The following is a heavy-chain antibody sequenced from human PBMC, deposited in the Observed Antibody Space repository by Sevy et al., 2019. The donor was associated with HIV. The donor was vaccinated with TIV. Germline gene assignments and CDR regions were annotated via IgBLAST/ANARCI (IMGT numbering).Heavy chain of an antibody. CDR3: TTNSYCGGDCYMTFDY. CDR1: GFTFSNAW. V-gene: IGHV3-15*01. CDR2: LKSKTDGGTT. Sequence: GGSLRLSCAASGFTFSNAWMSWVRQAPGKGLEWVGRLKSKTDGGTTDYAAPVKGRFTISRDDSKNTLYLQMNSLKTEDTAVYYCTTNSYCGGDCYMTFDYWGQGTLVTVSS. J-gene: IGHJ4*02. D-gene: IGHD2-21*02.